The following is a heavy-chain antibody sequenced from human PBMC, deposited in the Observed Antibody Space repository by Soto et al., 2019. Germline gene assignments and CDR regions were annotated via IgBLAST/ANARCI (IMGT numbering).Heavy chain of an antibody. CDR1: GGSISSYY. Sequence: QVQLQESGPGLVKPSETLSLTCTVSGGSISSYYWNWIRQPPGKGLEWIGYIYYSGSTNYNPSLKSRVTISGDTSKDQFSLKLCSVTAADAAVYYCAREGYESSNAYCYGMAVWGHGTTVTVTS. V-gene: IGHV4-59*01. CDR2: IYYSGST. D-gene: IGHD3-22*01. J-gene: IGHJ6*02. CDR3: AREGYESSNAYCYGMAV.